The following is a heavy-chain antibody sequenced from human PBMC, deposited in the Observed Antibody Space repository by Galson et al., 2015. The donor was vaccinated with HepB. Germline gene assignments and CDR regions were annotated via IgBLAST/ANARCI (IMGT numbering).Heavy chain of an antibody. CDR1: GFTFNSYW. Sequence: SLRLSCAASGFTFNSYWMSWVRQAPGKGLEWVANIKQDGSEKKYVDSVKGRFTISRDNAKNSLYLQMNSLRAEDTAVYYCARVGSWLQLSFDYWGQGTLVTVSS. J-gene: IGHJ4*02. CDR2: IKQDGSEK. V-gene: IGHV3-7*01. D-gene: IGHD5-24*01. CDR3: ARVGSWLQLSFDY.